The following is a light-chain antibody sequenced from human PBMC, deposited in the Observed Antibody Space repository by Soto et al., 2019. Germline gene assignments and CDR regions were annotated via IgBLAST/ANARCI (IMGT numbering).Light chain of an antibody. CDR2: YVS. Sequence: QPDRNRAAYGSSAHRRSITISKKGNSSDVCGYNCDSWYPQCPGRAPKLMIYYVSSRPSGVSFRFSASKSRNTASLTISGLQAENETDYYCCPYGLSSLAGVF. CDR1: SSDVCGYNC. J-gene: IGLJ3*02. CDR3: CPYGLSSLAGV. V-gene: IGLV2-14*03.